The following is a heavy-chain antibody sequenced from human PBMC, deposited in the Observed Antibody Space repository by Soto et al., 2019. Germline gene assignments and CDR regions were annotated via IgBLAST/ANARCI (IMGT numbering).Heavy chain of an antibody. D-gene: IGHD6-6*01. J-gene: IGHJ4*02. CDR3: ARQADSSSPYFDY. Sequence: QVQLQESGPGLVKPSQTLSLTCTVSGGSISSGDYYWSWIRQHPGKGLEWIGYIYYSGSTYYNPSLKSRVTISVDTSKKQFSLKLSSVTAAYTAVYYCARQADSSSPYFDYWGQGTLVTVSS. CDR1: GGSISSGDYY. CDR2: IYYSGST. V-gene: IGHV4-31*03.